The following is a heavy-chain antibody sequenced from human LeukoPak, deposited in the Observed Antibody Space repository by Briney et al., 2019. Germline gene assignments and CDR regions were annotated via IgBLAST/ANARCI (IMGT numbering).Heavy chain of an antibody. Sequence: PGGSLRLSCAASGFTFSSYGMHWVRQAPGKGLEWVAVISYDGSNKYYADSVKGRFTISRDNSKNTLYLQMNSLRAEDTAVYYCAKDAKYYDFWSGYYAYYGMDVWGQGPRSPSP. CDR1: GFTFSSYG. CDR2: ISYDGSNK. D-gene: IGHD3-3*01. V-gene: IGHV3-30*18. CDR3: AKDAKYYDFWSGYYAYYGMDV. J-gene: IGHJ6*02.